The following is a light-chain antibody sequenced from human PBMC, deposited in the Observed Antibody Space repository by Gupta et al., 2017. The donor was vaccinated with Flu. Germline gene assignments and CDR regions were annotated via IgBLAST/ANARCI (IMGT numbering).Light chain of an antibody. CDR1: SSNVGQNS. J-gene: IGLJ3*02. CDR2: DNN. CDR3: GSGDTSRGAVL. Sequence: QSVLTQPPSVSAAPGQNITISCSGSSSNVGQNSVSWSQDLPGTAPKLLIYDNNRRCSAIPERFSASKYGASATLTTTGLQTGDEADYYWGSGDTSRGAVLFGRGTKLTV. V-gene: IGLV1-51*01.